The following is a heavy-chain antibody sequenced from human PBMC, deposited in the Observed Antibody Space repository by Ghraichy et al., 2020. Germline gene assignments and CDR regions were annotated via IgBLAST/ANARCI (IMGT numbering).Heavy chain of an antibody. Sequence: VKVSCKASGYTFSDYYIHWVRQAHGQGLEWMGWINPNSGATNYAQNFQGRVTLTRDTSTSTGYLELSRPTSDYTAVYYCARDRSSSLSGHYDYYRLDVWGQRTTVTVSS. CDR1: GYTFSDYY. CDR3: ARDRSSSLSGHYDYYRLDV. V-gene: IGHV1-2*02. CDR2: INPNSGAT. D-gene: IGHD6-13*01. J-gene: IGHJ6*01.